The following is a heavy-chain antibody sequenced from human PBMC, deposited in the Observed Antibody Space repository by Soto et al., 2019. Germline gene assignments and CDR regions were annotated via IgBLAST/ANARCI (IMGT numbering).Heavy chain of an antibody. CDR1: GFTFSSYS. V-gene: IGHV3-21*01. Sequence: PGGSLRLSCAASGFTFSSYSMNWVRQAPGRGLEWVSSISSSSSYIYYADSAKGRFTISRDNAKNSLYLQMNSLRAEDTAVYYCAREATVTGPQFDFWGQGTLVTVSS. CDR2: ISSSSSYI. CDR3: AREATVTGPQFDF. D-gene: IGHD4-4*01. J-gene: IGHJ4*02.